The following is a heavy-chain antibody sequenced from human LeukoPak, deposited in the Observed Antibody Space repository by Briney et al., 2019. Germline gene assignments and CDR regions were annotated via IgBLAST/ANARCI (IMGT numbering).Heavy chain of an antibody. V-gene: IGHV1-2*02. Sequence: ASVKVSCKASGYTFTGYYMHWVGQAPGQGVEWMGWINPNSGGTNYAQKFQGSLTMTRDTSISTAYMELSRLRSDDTAVYYCARDQGYCSSTSCSFDYWGQGTLVTVSS. J-gene: IGHJ4*02. CDR3: ARDQGYCSSTSCSFDY. D-gene: IGHD2-2*01. CDR2: INPNSGGT. CDR1: GYTFTGYY.